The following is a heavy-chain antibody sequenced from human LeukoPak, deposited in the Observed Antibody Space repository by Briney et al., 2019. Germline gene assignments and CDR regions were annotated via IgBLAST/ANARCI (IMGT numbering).Heavy chain of an antibody. CDR2: INSDGSST. J-gene: IGHJ6*03. D-gene: IGHD6-6*01. Sequence: GGSLRLSCAASGFTFSSYWMHWVRQAPGKGLVWVSRINSDGSSTSYADSVKGRFTISRDNAKNTLCLQMNSLRAEDTAVYYCARCGQLDYYYYYMDVWGKGTTVTVSS. CDR3: ARCGQLDYYYYYMDV. V-gene: IGHV3-74*01. CDR1: GFTFSSYW.